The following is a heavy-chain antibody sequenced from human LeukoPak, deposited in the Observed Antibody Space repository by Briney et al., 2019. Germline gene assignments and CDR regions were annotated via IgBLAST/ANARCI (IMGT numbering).Heavy chain of an antibody. CDR3: ARGDKWSFDY. D-gene: IGHD2-15*01. J-gene: IGHJ4*02. V-gene: IGHV3-7*04. CDR1: GFTFSSSW. Sequence: GGSLRLSCAASGFTFSSSWMHWVRQAPGKGLEWVADIKQDGSAKNYVDSVKGRFTISRDNAKNSLYLQMNSLRAKDTAVHYCARGDKWSFDYWGQGTLVTVSS. CDR2: IKQDGSAK.